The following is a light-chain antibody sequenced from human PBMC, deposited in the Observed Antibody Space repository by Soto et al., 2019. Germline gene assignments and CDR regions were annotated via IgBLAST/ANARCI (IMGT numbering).Light chain of an antibody. Sequence: QSALTQPRSVPGSPGQSVTISCTGTSSDVGGYNYVSWYQQHPGKAPKLMIYDVSKRPSGVPDRFSGSKSGNTASLTISGLQAEDEADYYCCSYAGSSDVVFGGGTKLTVL. CDR3: CSYAGSSDVV. V-gene: IGLV2-11*01. J-gene: IGLJ2*01. CDR2: DVS. CDR1: SSDVGGYNY.